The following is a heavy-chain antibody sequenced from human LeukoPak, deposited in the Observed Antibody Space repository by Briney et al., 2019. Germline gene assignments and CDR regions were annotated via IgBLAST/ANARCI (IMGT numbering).Heavy chain of an antibody. CDR2: IIPIFGTA. CDR1: GGTFSSYA. V-gene: IGHV1-69*05. CDR3: ARDILRITMIVVVTGPFDY. J-gene: IGHJ4*02. D-gene: IGHD3-22*01. Sequence: ASVKVSCKASGGTFSSYAISWVRQAPGQGLEWMGRIIPIFGTANYAQKFQGRVTITTDESTSTAYMELSSLGSEDTAVYYCARDILRITMIVVVTGPFDYWGQGTLVTVSS.